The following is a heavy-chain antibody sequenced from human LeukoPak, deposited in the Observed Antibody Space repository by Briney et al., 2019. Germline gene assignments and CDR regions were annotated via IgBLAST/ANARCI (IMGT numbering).Heavy chain of an antibody. Sequence: ASVKVSCKASGYTFTSYGISWVRQAPGQGLEWMGWISAYNGNTNYAQKLQGRVTMTTDTSTSTAYMELRSLRSDDTAVYYCARDSGYDFYYYYYGMDVWGQGTTVTVSS. D-gene: IGHD3-3*01. V-gene: IGHV1-18*01. CDR2: ISAYNGNT. J-gene: IGHJ6*02. CDR1: GYTFTSYG. CDR3: ARDSGYDFYYYYYGMDV.